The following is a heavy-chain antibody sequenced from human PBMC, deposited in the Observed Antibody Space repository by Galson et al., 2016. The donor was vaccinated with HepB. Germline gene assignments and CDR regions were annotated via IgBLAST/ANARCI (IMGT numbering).Heavy chain of an antibody. V-gene: IGHV1-46*01. CDR2: IYPKDGDT. D-gene: IGHD5-12*01. CDR1: GYTFTSYY. CDR3: ARHPWPPGFYFYAMDV. Sequence: SVKVSCKASGYTFTSYYMHWVRQAPGQGLEWMGLIYPKDGDTTYAQQFQDRVTMTRDTSTSTVYMELSSLRSEDTAVYYCARHPWPPGFYFYAMDVWGQGTTVTVSS. J-gene: IGHJ6*02.